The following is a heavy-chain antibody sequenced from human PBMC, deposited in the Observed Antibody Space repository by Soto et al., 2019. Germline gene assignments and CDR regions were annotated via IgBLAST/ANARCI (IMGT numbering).Heavy chain of an antibody. D-gene: IGHD4-17*01. J-gene: IGHJ4*02. CDR2: IYHSGST. CDR3: AGPHSTTVVTPFDY. Sequence: KPSETLSLTCAVSGYSISSGYYWGWIRQPPGKGLEWIGSIYHSGSTYYNPSLKSRVTISVDTSKNQFSLKLSSVTAADTAVYYCAGPHSTTVVTPFDYWGQVTLVTVSS. CDR1: GYSISSGYY. V-gene: IGHV4-38-2*01.